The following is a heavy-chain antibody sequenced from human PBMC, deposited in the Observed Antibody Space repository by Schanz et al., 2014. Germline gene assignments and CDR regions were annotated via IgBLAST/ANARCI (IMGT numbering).Heavy chain of an antibody. J-gene: IGHJ4*01. D-gene: IGHD6-13*01. CDR3: AREQIMAAAGLVDY. CDR1: GFTFSSYG. CDR2: IWNNGVTK. V-gene: IGHV3-33*01. Sequence: QVQLVESGGGVVQFGRSLRLSCVASGFTFSSYGMHWVRQAPGKGLEWVAVIWNNGVTKYYADSVRGRFTISRDNSKNTLYLQMNSLRAEDTAVYYCAREQIMAAAGLVDYGGDGTLVTVSS.